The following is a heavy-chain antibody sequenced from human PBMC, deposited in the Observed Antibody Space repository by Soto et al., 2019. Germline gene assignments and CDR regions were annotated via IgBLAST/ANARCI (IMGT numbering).Heavy chain of an antibody. CDR2: IIPLFGTA. CDR1: GGTFSRYA. V-gene: IGHV1-69*01. D-gene: IGHD6-6*01. CDR3: ARLVRTIAARPDGD. J-gene: IGHJ4*02. Sequence: QVQLVQSGAEVKKPGSSVKVSCKASGGTFSRYAISWVRQAPGQGLEWMGGIIPLFGTANYSQKFQGRVTITADESTRTAYMELSSLRSEDTAVYYCARLVRTIAARPDGDWGQGTLVTVSS.